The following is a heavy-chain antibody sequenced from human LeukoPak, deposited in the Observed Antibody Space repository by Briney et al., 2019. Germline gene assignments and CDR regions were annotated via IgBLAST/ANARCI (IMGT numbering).Heavy chain of an antibody. V-gene: IGHV3-30*18. D-gene: IGHD5-24*01. CDR3: AKGRWLQEYYFDY. CDR1: GFTFSSYG. Sequence: GGSLRLSCAASGFTFSSYGMHWVRQAPGKGLEWVAVISYDGSNKYYADSVKGRFTISRDNSKNTLYLQMNSLRAEDTAVYYCAKGRWLQEYYFDYWGQGTLVTVSS. CDR2: ISYDGSNK. J-gene: IGHJ4*02.